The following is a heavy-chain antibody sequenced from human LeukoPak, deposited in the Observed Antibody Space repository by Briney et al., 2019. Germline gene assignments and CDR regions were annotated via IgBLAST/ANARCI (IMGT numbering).Heavy chain of an antibody. CDR1: GYTFTGYY. Sequence: ASVKVSCKASGYTFTGYYMHWVRQAPGQGLGWMGWINPNSGGTNYAQKFQGRVTMTRDTSISTAYMELGRLRSDDTAVYYCARDRSKYQLLYSWFDPWGQGTLVTVSS. CDR3: ARDRSKYQLLYSWFDP. V-gene: IGHV1-2*02. J-gene: IGHJ5*02. D-gene: IGHD2-2*02. CDR2: INPNSGGT.